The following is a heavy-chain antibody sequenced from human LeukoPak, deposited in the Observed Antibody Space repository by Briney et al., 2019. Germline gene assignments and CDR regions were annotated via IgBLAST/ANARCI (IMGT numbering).Heavy chain of an antibody. CDR1: GGTFSSYA. J-gene: IGHJ4*02. CDR2: IIPIFGTA. V-gene: IGHV1-69*13. CDR3: ARGRRDYYDSSGYSYYFDY. Sequence: SVKVSCKASGGTFSSYAIGWVRQAPGQGLEWMGGIIPIFGTANYAQKFQGRVTITADESTSTAYMELSSLRSEDTAVYYCARGRRDYYDSSGYSYYFDYWGQGTLVTVSS. D-gene: IGHD3-22*01.